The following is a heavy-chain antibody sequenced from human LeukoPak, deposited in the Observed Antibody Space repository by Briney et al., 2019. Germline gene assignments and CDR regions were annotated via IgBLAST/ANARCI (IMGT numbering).Heavy chain of an antibody. V-gene: IGHV3-33*01. CDR2: LWYDGSGK. J-gene: IGHJ4*02. D-gene: IGHD2-15*01. CDR1: GFTFTTYN. CDR3: ARDYLEDTQ. Sequence: GGSLRLSCAASGFTFTTYNLFWVRQAPGKGLEWVSVLWYDGSGKYYVESVKGRFIISRDTSKNTLYLQMDSLRVEDTAVYYCARDYLEDTQWGQGTLVTVSS.